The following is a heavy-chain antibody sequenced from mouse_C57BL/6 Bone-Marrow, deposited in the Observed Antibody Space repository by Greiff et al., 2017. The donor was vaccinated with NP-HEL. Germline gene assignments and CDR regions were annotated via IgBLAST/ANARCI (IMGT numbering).Heavy chain of an antibody. CDR3: ARGDDGYYAWFAY. D-gene: IGHD2-3*01. CDR2: IHPNSGST. J-gene: IGHJ3*01. CDR1: GYTFTSYW. V-gene: IGHV1-64*01. Sequence: QVQLQQSGAELVKPGASVKLSCKASGYTFTSYWMHWVKQRPGQGLEWIGMIHPNSGSTNYNEKFKSKATLTVDKSSSTAYMQLSSLTSEDSAVYYCARGDDGYYAWFAYWGQGTLVTVSA.